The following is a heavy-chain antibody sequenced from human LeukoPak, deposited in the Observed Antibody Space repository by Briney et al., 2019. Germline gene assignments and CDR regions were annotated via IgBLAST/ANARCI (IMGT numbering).Heavy chain of an antibody. CDR2: IDSSGTT. Sequence: SETLSLTCTVSGASLSRDTYFWGWIRQSPEKGLEWIGSIDSSGTTHYNSSLKSRVVISVDTSRNQVSVNLTSVTSADTAVYYRARHGYIQFWLYWGQGTQVIVSS. D-gene: IGHD5-18*01. CDR3: ARHGYIQFWLY. V-gene: IGHV4-39*01. J-gene: IGHJ4*02. CDR1: GASLSRDTYF.